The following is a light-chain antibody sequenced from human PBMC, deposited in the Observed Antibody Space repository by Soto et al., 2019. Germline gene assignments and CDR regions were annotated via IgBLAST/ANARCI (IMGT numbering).Light chain of an antibody. J-gene: IGKJ5*01. Sequence: FVLTHSPSTLSLSPKERATLSCRTSLSVSVYLDWYQQKPGQAPRLLISDASNRATGIPARFSGSGSGTDFTLTISSLEPEDFAVYYCHQRQYWPPITFGQLTLLAI. CDR2: DAS. CDR1: LSVSVY. CDR3: HQRQYWPPIT. V-gene: IGKV3-11*01.